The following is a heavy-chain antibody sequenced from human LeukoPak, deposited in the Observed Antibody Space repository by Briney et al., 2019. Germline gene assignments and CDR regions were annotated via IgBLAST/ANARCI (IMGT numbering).Heavy chain of an antibody. CDR3: ARDDYDILTGYYNAIAY. Sequence: APVKVSCKASGYTFTSYGISWVRQAPGQGLEWMGWISAYNGNTNYAQKLQGRVTMTTDTSTSTAYMELRSLRSDDTAVYYCARDDYDILTGYYNAIAYWGQGTLVTVSS. CDR2: ISAYNGNT. CDR1: GYTFTSYG. J-gene: IGHJ4*02. D-gene: IGHD3-9*01. V-gene: IGHV1-18*01.